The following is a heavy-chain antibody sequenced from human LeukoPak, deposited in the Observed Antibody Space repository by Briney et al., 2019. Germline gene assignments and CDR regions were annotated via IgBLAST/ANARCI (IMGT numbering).Heavy chain of an antibody. CDR1: GYSISSGYY. CDR3: ARYQVLLWFGELSGFDY. D-gene: IGHD3-10*01. J-gene: IGHJ4*02. CDR2: IYHSGST. V-gene: IGHV4-38-2*02. Sequence: SETLSLTCTVSGYSISSGYYWGWIRQPPGKGLEWIGSIYHSGSTYYNPSLKSRVTISVDTSKNQFSLKLSSVTAADTAVYYCARYQVLLWFGELSGFDYWGQGTLVTVSS.